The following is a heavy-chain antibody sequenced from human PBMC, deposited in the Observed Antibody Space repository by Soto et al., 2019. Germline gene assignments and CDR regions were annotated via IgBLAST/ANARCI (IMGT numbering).Heavy chain of an antibody. CDR3: ARERSYDFWNWFEH. D-gene: IGHD3-3*01. CDR2: IYYSVST. J-gene: IGHJ5*02. Sequence: PSETLSLTCTVSGGSISSGGYYWSWILHHPGKGLEWIGYIYYSVSTYYNPSLKSRVTISVDTSKNQFSLKLSSVTAADTAVYYCARERSYDFWNWFEHWGKGKMVNVSA. V-gene: IGHV4-31*03. CDR1: GGSISSGGYY.